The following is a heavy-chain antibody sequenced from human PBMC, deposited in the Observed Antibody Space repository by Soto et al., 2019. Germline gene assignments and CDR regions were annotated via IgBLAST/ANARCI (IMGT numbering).Heavy chain of an antibody. CDR2: IKQDGSEK. Sequence: GGSLRPSCAASGFTFSSYWMSWVRQAPGKGLEWVANIKQDGSEKYYVDSVKGRFTISRDNAKNSLYLQMNSLRAEVTAVYYCARIVFSRTVHRGKTAYYSPFFDYWGQGTLVTVSS. D-gene: IGHD3-9*01. J-gene: IGHJ4*02. CDR3: ARIVFSRTVHRGKTAYYSPFFDY. CDR1: GFTFSSYW. V-gene: IGHV3-7*01.